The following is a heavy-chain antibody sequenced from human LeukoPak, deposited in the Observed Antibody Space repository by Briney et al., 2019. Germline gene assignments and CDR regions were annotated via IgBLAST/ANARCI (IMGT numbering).Heavy chain of an antibody. CDR2: IRSKAYGGTT. Sequence: PGGSLRLSCTASGFTFGDYAMSWFRQAPGKGLEWVGFIRSKAYGGTTEYAASVKGRFTISRDDSKSIAYLQMNSLKTEDTAVYYCTGDKGGRSSSWLDYWGQGTLVTVSS. D-gene: IGHD6-13*01. J-gene: IGHJ4*02. CDR3: TGDKGGRSSSWLDY. CDR1: GFTFGDYA. V-gene: IGHV3-49*03.